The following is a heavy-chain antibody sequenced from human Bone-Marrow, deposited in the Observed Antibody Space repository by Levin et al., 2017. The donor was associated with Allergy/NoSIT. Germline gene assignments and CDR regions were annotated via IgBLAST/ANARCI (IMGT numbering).Heavy chain of an antibody. Sequence: SVKVSCKASGGTFSSYAISWVRQAPGQGLEWMGGIIPIFGTANYAQKFQGRVTITADESTSTAYMELSSLRSEDTAVYYCARDEVHSSSWHNWFDPWGQGTLVTVSS. J-gene: IGHJ5*02. V-gene: IGHV1-69*13. D-gene: IGHD6-13*01. CDR2: IIPIFGTA. CDR3: ARDEVHSSSWHNWFDP. CDR1: GGTFSSYA.